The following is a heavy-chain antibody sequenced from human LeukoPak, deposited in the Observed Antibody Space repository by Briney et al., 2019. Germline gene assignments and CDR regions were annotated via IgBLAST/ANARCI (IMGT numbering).Heavy chain of an antibody. Sequence: SETLSLTCTVSGASINNNFWTWIRQPPGKGLEWIGYIYSSGSANYNPSLKSRVIISGDTSKNQISLNLTSVTAADTAVYYCARRDGYESFQHWGQGTLVIVSS. CDR1: GASINNNF. J-gene: IGHJ1*01. V-gene: IGHV4-59*08. D-gene: IGHD5-24*01. CDR2: IYSSGSA. CDR3: ARRDGYESFQH.